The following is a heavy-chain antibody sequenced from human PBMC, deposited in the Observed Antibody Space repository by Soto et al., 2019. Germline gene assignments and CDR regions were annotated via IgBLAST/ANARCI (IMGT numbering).Heavy chain of an antibody. CDR2: IYYSGST. CDR1: GGSISSYY. Sequence: SETLSLTCTVSGGSISSYYWSWIRQPPGKGLEWIGYIYYSGSTNYNPSLKSRVTISVDTSKNQFSLKLSSVTAADTAVYYCARTPGGGDCSSSTGYYYYYMDVWGKGTTVTVSS. V-gene: IGHV4-59*01. J-gene: IGHJ6*03. D-gene: IGHD6-6*01. CDR3: ARTPGGGDCSSSTGYYYYYMDV.